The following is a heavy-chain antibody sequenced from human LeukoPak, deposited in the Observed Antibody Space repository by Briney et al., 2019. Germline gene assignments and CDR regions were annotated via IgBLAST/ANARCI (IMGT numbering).Heavy chain of an antibody. J-gene: IGHJ4*02. V-gene: IGHV1-46*01. CDR1: GYTFTNYY. D-gene: IGHD3-22*01. CDR2: INPSGGST. CDR3: ARVGTYDSSAYYAH. Sequence: ASVKVSCKASGYTFTNYYMHWVRQAPGQGLEWMGIINPSGGSTRYAQKFQGRVTMTRDTSTGTVYMELSSLRSEDTAVYYCARVGTYDSSAYYAHWGQGTLVTVSS.